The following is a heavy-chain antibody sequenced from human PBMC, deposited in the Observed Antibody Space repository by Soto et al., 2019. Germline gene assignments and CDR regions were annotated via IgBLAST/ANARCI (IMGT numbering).Heavy chain of an antibody. CDR2: LSRSGGAT. D-gene: IGHD5-12*01. V-gene: IGHV3-23*01. Sequence: GSLRLCCVTSAFSLPTCSMSWFRQTPGKGLEWVSALSRSGGATYYADSVKGRFTISRDTSTNTLYLQMSNLRAEDTDIYYCAKGEMATIRNSFDPWGQGTLVTVSP. CDR3: AKGEMATIRNSFDP. CDR1: AFSLPTCS. J-gene: IGHJ5*02.